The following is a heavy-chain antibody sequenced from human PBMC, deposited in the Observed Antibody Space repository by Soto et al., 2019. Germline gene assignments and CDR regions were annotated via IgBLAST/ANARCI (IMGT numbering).Heavy chain of an antibody. CDR2: ISYDGSNK. CDR3: ARDRRDGYHYVRGRVLDY. J-gene: IGHJ4*02. D-gene: IGHD3-16*01. Sequence: QVQLVESGGGVVQPGRSLRLSCAASGFTFSSYAMHWVRQAPGKGLEWVAVISYDGSNKYYADSVKGRFTISRDNSKNTLYLQMNSLRAEDTAVYYCARDRRDGYHYVRGRVLDYWGQGTLVTVSS. V-gene: IGHV3-30-3*01. CDR1: GFTFSSYA.